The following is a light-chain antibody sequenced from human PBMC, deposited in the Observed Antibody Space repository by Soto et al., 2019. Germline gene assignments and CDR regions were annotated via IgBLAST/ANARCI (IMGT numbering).Light chain of an antibody. CDR1: QSISSW. J-gene: IGKJ3*01. V-gene: IGKV1-5*03. CDR2: KAF. CDR3: QQYNSYPVT. Sequence: DIQMTQSPSTLSASVGDRVTITCRASQSISSWLAWYQQKPGKAPKLLIYKAFSLESGVPSRFSGSGSGTEFTLTISSLQHDDFATYYCQQYNSYPVTFGPGTKVDIK.